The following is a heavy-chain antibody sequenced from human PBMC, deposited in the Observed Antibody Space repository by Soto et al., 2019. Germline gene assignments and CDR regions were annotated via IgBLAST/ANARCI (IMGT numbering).Heavy chain of an antibody. CDR3: AKDLFLLDP. V-gene: IGHV3-30*18. J-gene: IGHJ5*02. D-gene: IGHD2-21*01. Sequence: PGVSLRLSCAASGVTLSSYGIHWARQAPGKGLEWVAVISYDGSNKYYADSVKGRFTISRDNSKNTLYLQMNSLRAEDTAVYYCAKDLFLLDPWGQGTLVTVSS. CDR1: GVTLSSYG. CDR2: ISYDGSNK.